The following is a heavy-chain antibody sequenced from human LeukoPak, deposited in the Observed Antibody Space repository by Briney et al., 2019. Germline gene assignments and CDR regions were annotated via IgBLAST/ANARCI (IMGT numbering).Heavy chain of an antibody. D-gene: IGHD2-2*01. CDR1: GFTFSSYG. J-gene: IGHJ4*02. Sequence: GGSLRLSCAASGFTFSSYGMHWVRQAPGKGLEWVAVIWYDGSNKYYADSVKGRFTISRDNSKNTLYLQMNSLRAADTAVYYCARGERRSSTSFWGQGTLVTVSS. CDR3: ARGERRSSTSF. CDR2: IWYDGSNK. V-gene: IGHV3-33*01.